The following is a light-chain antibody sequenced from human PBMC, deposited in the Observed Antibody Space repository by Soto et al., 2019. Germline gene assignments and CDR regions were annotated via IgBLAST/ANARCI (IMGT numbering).Light chain of an antibody. CDR3: QECASK. V-gene: IGKV3-20*01. Sequence: TQSLCTLSLSTGDRATLYCRASHSMSNSNLAWYQHKPGQAPRLLIYGASNRATGIPDRFSGSGSGTDFMLSINRLEPEDFAVYYCQECASKFGGGTKVDIK. CDR1: HSMSNSN. J-gene: IGKJ4*01. CDR2: GAS.